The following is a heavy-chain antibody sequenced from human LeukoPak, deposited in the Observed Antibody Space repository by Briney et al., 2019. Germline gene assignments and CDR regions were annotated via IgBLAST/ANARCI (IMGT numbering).Heavy chain of an antibody. Sequence: GRSLRLSCAASGFTFTGYYMSWIRQAPGEGLEWISYMSSSGNTIYYRDSVKGRFTISRDNAQDSLYLQMSSLRAEDTAVYYCARQVSTIPHHAFDLWGQGTVVTVSS. V-gene: IGHV3-11*01. CDR3: ARQVSTIPHHAFDL. J-gene: IGHJ3*01. CDR1: GFTFTGYY. CDR2: MSSSGNTI. D-gene: IGHD5/OR15-5a*01.